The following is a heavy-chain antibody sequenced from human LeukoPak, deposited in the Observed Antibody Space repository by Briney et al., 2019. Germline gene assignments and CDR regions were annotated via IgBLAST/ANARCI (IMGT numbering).Heavy chain of an antibody. V-gene: IGHV4-39*01. CDR2: IYYSGST. CDR1: GGSISSSSYY. CDR3: ARGGSSSSGLSLYYYGMDV. Sequence: PSETLSLTCTVSGGSISSSSYYWGWIRQPPGKGLEWIGYIYYSGSTYYNPSLKSRVTISVDTSKNQFSLQLNSVTPEDTAVYYCARGGSSSSGLSLYYYGMDVWGQGTTVTVSS. J-gene: IGHJ6*02. D-gene: IGHD6-6*01.